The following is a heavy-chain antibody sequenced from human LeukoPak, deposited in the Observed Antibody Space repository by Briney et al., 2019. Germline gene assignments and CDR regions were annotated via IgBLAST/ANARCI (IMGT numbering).Heavy chain of an antibody. V-gene: IGHV4-59*08. Sequence: SETLSLICTVSGGSIRGYYWSCVPQPPRKGLEWIAYIYYSGSTNYNPSLKSRVTISLDTSKNQFSLKLSSVTAADTAVYYCAVGATHYYMDVWGKGTTVTVSS. CDR2: IYYSGST. CDR1: GGSIRGYY. J-gene: IGHJ6*03. CDR3: AVGATHYYMDV. D-gene: IGHD3-16*01.